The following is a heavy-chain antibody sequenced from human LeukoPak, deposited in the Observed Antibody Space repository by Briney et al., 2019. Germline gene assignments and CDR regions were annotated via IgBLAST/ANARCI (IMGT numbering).Heavy chain of an antibody. J-gene: IGHJ4*02. Sequence: GASVKVSCKASGYTFTGYYMHWVRQAPGQGLEWMGWINPNSGGTNYAQKFQGRVTMTRDTSISTAYMELSRLRSDDTAVYYCARGPLLDNYYDSSGYYFWGQGTLVTVSS. CDR2: INPNSGGT. CDR1: GYTFTGYY. D-gene: IGHD3-22*01. CDR3: ARGPLLDNYYDSSGYYF. V-gene: IGHV1-2*02.